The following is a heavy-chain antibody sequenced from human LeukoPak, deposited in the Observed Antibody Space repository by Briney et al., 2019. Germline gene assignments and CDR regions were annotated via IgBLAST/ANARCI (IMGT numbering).Heavy chain of an antibody. CDR1: GFTFSSSD. V-gene: IGHV3-23*05. Sequence: GGSLRLSCAASGFTFSSSDMSWVRQALGSGQEWVSSIRHSDSNTYYADSVMGRFTISRDNSKNTLYLQMNSLSAEDTAVYYCAKRGNPTVGHHYLDVWGKGTTVSVSS. CDR3: AKRGNPTVGHHYLDV. D-gene: IGHD1-1*01. J-gene: IGHJ6*03. CDR2: IRHSDSNT.